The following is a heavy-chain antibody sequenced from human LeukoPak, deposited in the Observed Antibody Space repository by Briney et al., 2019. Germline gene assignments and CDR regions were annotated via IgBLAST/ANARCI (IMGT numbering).Heavy chain of an antibody. CDR1: GYTFTSYG. J-gene: IGHJ4*02. CDR2: ISAYNGNT. V-gene: IGHV1-18*01. D-gene: IGHD3-22*01. Sequence: ASVKVSCKASGYTFTSYGISWVRQAPGQGLEWMGWISAYNGNTNYAQKLQGRVTMTTDTSTSTAYMELRSLRSDDTAVYYCARDRFWIYYDSSGYYSPFDYWGQGTLVTVSS. CDR3: ARDRFWIYYDSSGYYSPFDY.